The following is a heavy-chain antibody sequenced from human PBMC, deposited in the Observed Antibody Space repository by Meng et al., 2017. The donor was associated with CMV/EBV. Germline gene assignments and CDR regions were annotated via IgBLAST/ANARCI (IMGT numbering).Heavy chain of an antibody. CDR1: GYTVTSYG. CDR2: ISAYNGNT. V-gene: IGHV1-18*01. CDR3: ARERQQLDPPYYYYYGMDV. D-gene: IGHD6-13*01. J-gene: IGHJ6*02. Sequence: ASVKVSCKASGYTVTSYGISWVRQAPGQGLEWMGWISAYNGNTNYAQKLQGRVTMTTDTSTSTAYMELRSLRSDDTAVYYCARERQQLDPPYYYYYGMDVWGQGTTVTVSS.